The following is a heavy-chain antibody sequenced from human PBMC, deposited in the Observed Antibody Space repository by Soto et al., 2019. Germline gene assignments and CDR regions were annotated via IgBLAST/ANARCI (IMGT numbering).Heavy chain of an antibody. CDR1: GFIFSSYE. Sequence: LRLSCAASGFIFSSYEMNWVRQAPGKGLEWVSYNSRRGTTIYYADSVRGRFTISRDNAKNPLYLQMNSLRDEDTAVYFCARLVDSGSAYYFDCWGQGALVTVSS. CDR3: ARLVDSGSAYYFDC. V-gene: IGHV3-48*03. D-gene: IGHD5-12*01. CDR2: NSRRGTTI. J-gene: IGHJ4*02.